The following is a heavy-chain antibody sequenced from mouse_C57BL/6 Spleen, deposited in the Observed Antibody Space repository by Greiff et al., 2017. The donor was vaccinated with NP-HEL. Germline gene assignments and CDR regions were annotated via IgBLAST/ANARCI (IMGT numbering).Heavy chain of an antibody. D-gene: IGHD2-5*01. CDR1: GYTFTSYW. Sequence: QVQLQQPGAELVKPGASVKLSCKASGYTFTSYWMHWVKQRPGPGLEWIGMIHPNSGSTNYNEKFKSKATLTVDKSSSTAYMQLSSLTAEDSAVYCCARCSNYDFDYWGKGTTLTVSS. CDR2: IHPNSGST. V-gene: IGHV1-64*01. J-gene: IGHJ2*01. CDR3: ARCSNYDFDY.